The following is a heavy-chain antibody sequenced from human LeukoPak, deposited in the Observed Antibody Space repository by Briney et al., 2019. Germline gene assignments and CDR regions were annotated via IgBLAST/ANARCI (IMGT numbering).Heavy chain of an antibody. CDR1: GFTFSSYG. J-gene: IGHJ4*02. V-gene: IGHV3-23*01. CDR2: ISGSGGST. D-gene: IGHD3-22*01. Sequence: GGSLRLSCAASGFTFSSYGMSWVRQAPGKGLEWVSAISGSGGSTYYADSVKGRFTISRDNSKNTLYLQMNSLRAEDTAVYYCANPKIYYDSSGWVNYWGQGTLVTVSS. CDR3: ANPKIYYDSSGWVNY.